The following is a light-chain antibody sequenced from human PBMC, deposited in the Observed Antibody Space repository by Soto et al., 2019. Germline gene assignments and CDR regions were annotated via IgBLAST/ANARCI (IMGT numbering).Light chain of an antibody. V-gene: IGKV1D-43*01. CDR2: YAS. CDR1: QGVSSY. J-gene: IGKJ4*01. CDR3: QQYYNTPRT. Sequence: AIRMTQSPFSLSASVGDRVTLSCWASQGVSSYLAWYQQKPAKAPKLFIYYASSRPTGVPSRFSGSGSGTDYTLTISSLQSEDFATYYCQQYYNTPRTFGGGTKVEIK.